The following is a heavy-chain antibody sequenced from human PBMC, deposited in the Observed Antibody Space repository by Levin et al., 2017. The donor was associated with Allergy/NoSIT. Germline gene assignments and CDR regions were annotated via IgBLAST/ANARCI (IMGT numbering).Heavy chain of an antibody. D-gene: IGHD6-19*01. Sequence: GESLKISCAASGFPFSSYGLHWVRQAPGKGLEWVAVISSDGSNQHYADSVKGRFTVSRDNSKNTLYLQMNSLRGEDTAVYSCARDQHSSGWNAADNWGQGTLVTVSS. CDR2: ISSDGSNQ. V-gene: IGHV3-30*04. CDR3: ARDQHSSGWNAADN. J-gene: IGHJ4*02. CDR1: GFPFSSYG.